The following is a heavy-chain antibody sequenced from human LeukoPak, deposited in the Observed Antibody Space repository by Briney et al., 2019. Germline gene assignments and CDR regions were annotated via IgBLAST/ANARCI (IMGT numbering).Heavy chain of an antibody. CDR2: ISSRGDST. J-gene: IGHJ4*02. V-gene: IGHV3-23*01. D-gene: IGHD6-19*01. CDR1: GFTFSNYS. Sequence: GGSLILSCAASGFTFSNYSMSWVRQVPERGLEWVSTISSRGDSTYDAASVEGRFTISRDNSKNSLYLQMNSVRAEDTAVYYCAKGPRPDITVAHTVEKWGQGTLVTVSS. CDR3: AKGPRPDITVAHTVEK.